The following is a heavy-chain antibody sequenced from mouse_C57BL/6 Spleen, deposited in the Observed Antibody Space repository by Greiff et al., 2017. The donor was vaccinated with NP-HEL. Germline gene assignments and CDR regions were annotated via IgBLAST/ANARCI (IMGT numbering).Heavy chain of an antibody. D-gene: IGHD1-1*01. J-gene: IGHJ2*01. CDR2: IYPGSGST. CDR3: AREGTVVATNY. CDR1: GYTFTSYW. Sequence: VQLQQPGAELVKPGASVKMSCKASGYTFTSYWITWVKQRPGQGLEWIGDIYPGSGSTTYNEKFKSKATLTVDTSSSTAYMQLSSLTSEDSAVYYGAREGTVVATNYWGQGTTLTVSS. V-gene: IGHV1-55*01.